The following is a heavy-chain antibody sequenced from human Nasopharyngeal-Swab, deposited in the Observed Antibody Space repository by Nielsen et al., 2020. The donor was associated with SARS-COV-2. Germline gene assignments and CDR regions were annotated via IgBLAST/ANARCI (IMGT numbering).Heavy chain of an antibody. D-gene: IGHD3-9*01. Sequence: WVRQGPGQGLEWMGWINTGTGNPTYTQGFTGRFVFSLDTSVSTAYLQISSLKAEDTAVYYCARGHDTSDYWGQGTLVTVSS. V-gene: IGHV7-4-1*02. CDR2: INTGTGNP. CDR3: ARGHDTSDY. J-gene: IGHJ4*02.